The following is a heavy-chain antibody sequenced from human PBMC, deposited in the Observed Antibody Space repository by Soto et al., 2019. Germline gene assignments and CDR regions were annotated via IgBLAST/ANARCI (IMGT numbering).Heavy chain of an antibody. CDR1: GYTFTSYG. CDR2: ISAYNGNT. V-gene: IGHV1-18*01. Sequence: ASVKVSCKASGYTFTSYGISWVRQAPGQGLEWMGWISAYNGNTNYAQKLQGRVTMTTDTSTSTAYMELRSLRSDDTAVYYCARDRWAQQQLAHFDDWGQRTLVTVSS. CDR3: ARDRWAQQQLAHFDD. J-gene: IGHJ4*02. D-gene: IGHD6-13*01.